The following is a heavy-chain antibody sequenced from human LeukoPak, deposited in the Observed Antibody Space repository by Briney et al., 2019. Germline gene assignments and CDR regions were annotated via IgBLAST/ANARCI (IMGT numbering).Heavy chain of an antibody. CDR1: GGSFSGYY. Sequence: PSETLSLTCAVCGGSFSGYYWSWVRQPPGKGLEWIGEINHSGSTNYNPSLKSRVTISVDTSKNQFSLKLSSVTAADTAVYYCARVGADGSGFLFDYWGQGTLVTVSS. V-gene: IGHV4-34*01. CDR2: INHSGST. D-gene: IGHD3-10*01. CDR3: ARVGADGSGFLFDY. J-gene: IGHJ4*02.